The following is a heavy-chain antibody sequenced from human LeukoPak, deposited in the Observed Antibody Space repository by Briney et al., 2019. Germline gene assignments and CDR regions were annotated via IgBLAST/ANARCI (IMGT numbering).Heavy chain of an antibody. CDR1: GGSISSYY. J-gene: IGHJ4*02. D-gene: IGHD6-19*01. Sequence: SETLSLTCTVSGGSISSYYWGWIRQPPGKGLEWIGSIYYSGSTYYNPSLKSRVTISVDTSKNQFSLKLSSVTAADTAVYYCAREINGYSSGWYYFDYWGQGTLVTVSS. CDR3: AREINGYSSGWYYFDY. CDR2: IYYSGST. V-gene: IGHV4-39*02.